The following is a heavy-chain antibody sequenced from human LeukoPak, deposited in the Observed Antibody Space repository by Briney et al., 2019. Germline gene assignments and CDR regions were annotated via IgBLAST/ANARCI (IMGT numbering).Heavy chain of an antibody. CDR2: IYYSGST. D-gene: IGHD2-21*02. V-gene: IGHV4-39*01. CDR3: ARHAHHGDHGY. Sequence: SETLSLTGTVSGGSISSSTDYWGWIRQPPGKGLEWIGSIYYSGSTYYNPSLKSRVTMSVDTPKNQFSLKMSPVTAADTAVYYCARHAHHGDHGYWGQGNLVTVSS. CDR1: GGSISSSTDY. J-gene: IGHJ4*02.